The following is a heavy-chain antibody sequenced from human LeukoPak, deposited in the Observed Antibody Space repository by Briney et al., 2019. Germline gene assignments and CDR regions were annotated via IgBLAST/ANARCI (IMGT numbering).Heavy chain of an antibody. CDR1: GGSISSYY. Sequence: SETLSLTCTVSGGSISSYYWSWIRQPPGKGLDWIGYIYYSGSTNYSPSLKSRVTISLDTSKNQFSLKLRSVTAADTAVYYCARHYSVGRTAAGFDPWGQGTLVTVSS. CDR3: ARHYSVGRTAAGFDP. CDR2: IYYSGST. D-gene: IGHD6-13*01. V-gene: IGHV4-59*08. J-gene: IGHJ5*02.